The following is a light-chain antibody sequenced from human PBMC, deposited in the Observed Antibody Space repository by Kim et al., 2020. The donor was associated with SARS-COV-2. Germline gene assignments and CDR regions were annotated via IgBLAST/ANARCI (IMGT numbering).Light chain of an antibody. J-gene: IGKJ4*01. Sequence: PGERAALACRAGRSVSSGLPWYQQKPGQAPRLLIYDASTRATGFPARFRGSGYGTEFTLTINSLQSEDFAVYYCHQYNDWPLTFGGGTKVDIK. CDR3: HQYNDWPLT. CDR1: RSVSSG. V-gene: IGKV3-15*01. CDR2: DAS.